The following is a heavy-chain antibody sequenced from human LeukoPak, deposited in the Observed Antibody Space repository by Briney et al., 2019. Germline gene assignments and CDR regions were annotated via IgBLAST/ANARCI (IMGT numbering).Heavy chain of an antibody. D-gene: IGHD5-24*01. J-gene: IGHJ4*02. CDR2: IIPILGIA. Sequence: ASATVSCKASGGTFSSYAISWVRQAPGQGLEWMGRIIPILGIANYAQKFQGRVTITADKSTSTAYMELSSLRSEDTAVYYCARDTKVRDGYKFHYWGQGTLVTVSS. V-gene: IGHV1-69*04. CDR3: ARDTKVRDGYKFHY. CDR1: GGTFSSYA.